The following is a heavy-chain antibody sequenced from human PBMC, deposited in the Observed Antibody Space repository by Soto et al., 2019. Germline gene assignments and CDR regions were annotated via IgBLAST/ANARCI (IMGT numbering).Heavy chain of an antibody. V-gene: IGHV1-24*01. CDR3: TRGNWFDP. J-gene: IGHJ5*02. Sequence: QVRLIQSGTEVKKPGASVKVSCSLSGSALTELSLHWVRQAPGKGLEWMGCSDREDGETFYAQKFEGRLTITDDTSTNTAYMELRSLGSEDTAVYYCTRGNWFDPWGQGTLAAVSS. CDR2: SDREDGET. CDR1: GSALTELS.